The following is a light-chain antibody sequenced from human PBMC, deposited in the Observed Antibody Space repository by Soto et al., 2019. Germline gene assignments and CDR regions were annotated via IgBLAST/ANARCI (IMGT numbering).Light chain of an antibody. J-gene: IGLJ1*01. CDR3: CSYAGSYSDV. Sequence: QSALTQPASVSGSPGQSITISCTGTSSDVGGYNYVSWYQQHPGKAPKLMIYEVSHRPSGVSNRFSGSKSGNTASLTISGLQAEDEADYYCCSYAGSYSDVFGTGTKLTVL. CDR2: EVS. V-gene: IGLV2-14*01. CDR1: SSDVGGYNY.